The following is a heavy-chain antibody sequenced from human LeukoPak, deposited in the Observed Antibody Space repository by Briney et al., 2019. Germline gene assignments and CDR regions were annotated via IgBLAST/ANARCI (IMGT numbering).Heavy chain of an antibody. V-gene: IGHV4-30-2*01. CDR2: ISHGGST. CDR1: GGSISSGAYS. J-gene: IGHJ3*02. Sequence: PSETLSLTCAVSGGSISSGAYSWSWIRQPPGKDLEWIGYISHGGSTFYNPSLKSRVTTSVDTSKNQFSLKLSSVTAADTAVYYCARERSDGSGSYMAFDIWGQGTMVIVSS. D-gene: IGHD3-10*01. CDR3: ARERSDGSGSYMAFDI.